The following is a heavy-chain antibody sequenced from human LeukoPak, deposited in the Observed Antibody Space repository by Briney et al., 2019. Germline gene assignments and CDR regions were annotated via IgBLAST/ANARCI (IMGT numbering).Heavy chain of an antibody. D-gene: IGHD2/OR15-2a*01. J-gene: IGHJ4*02. V-gene: IGHV3-48*04. CDR1: GFTFSAHG. Sequence: GESLRLSCAASGFTFSAHGMHWVRQAPGKGLEWVSYITSSSDTIYYADSVKGRFTFSRDNAKNALFLQMNSLRVEDTAVYFCARDGYCNVDYLGQGTLVTVSS. CDR2: ITSSSDTI. CDR3: ARDGYCNVDY.